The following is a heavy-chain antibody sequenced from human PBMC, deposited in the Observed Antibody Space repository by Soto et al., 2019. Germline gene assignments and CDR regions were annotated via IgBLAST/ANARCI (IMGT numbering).Heavy chain of an antibody. Sequence: PSETLSLTCTVSGGSISSGGYYWSWIRQDPGRGMEWIGYIYYSGRTYYNPALKSRVTISVDTSKTQFTLKLSSVTAADTAVNYCGRETYYYDSSGYSSVDYGGHSTMITVS. V-gene: IGHV4-31*03. CDR2: IYYSGRT. D-gene: IGHD3-22*01. J-gene: IGHJ4*01. CDR3: GRETYYYDSSGYSSVDY. CDR1: GGSISSGGYY.